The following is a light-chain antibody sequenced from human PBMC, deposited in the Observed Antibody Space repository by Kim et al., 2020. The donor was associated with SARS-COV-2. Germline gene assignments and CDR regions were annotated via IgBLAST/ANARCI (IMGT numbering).Light chain of an antibody. J-gene: IGKJ4*01. Sequence: DIQMTQSPSSLSASVGDTINMTCRASQNIRTYLNWYLQTPGKAPSLLVYAASNLQSGVPSRFSGRGSGTDFTLTISSLQPEDFATYHCQQTYISRRLTFGGGTKVDIK. CDR3: QQTYISRRLT. V-gene: IGKV1-39*01. CDR2: AAS. CDR1: QNIRTY.